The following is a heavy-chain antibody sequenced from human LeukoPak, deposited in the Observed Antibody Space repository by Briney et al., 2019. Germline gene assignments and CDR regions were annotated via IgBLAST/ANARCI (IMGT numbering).Heavy chain of an antibody. CDR2: INSDGSDT. CDR1: GFTFSNYW. D-gene: IGHD3-22*01. CDR3: AKDYYDSSGYAREVYYYYGMDV. V-gene: IGHV3-74*01. Sequence: GGSLRLSCAASGFTFSNYWMHWVRQAPGKGLEWVSRINSDGSDTSYADSVKGRFTISRDNSKNTLYLQMNSLRAEDTAVYYCAKDYYDSSGYAREVYYYYGMDVWGQGTTVTVSS. J-gene: IGHJ6*02.